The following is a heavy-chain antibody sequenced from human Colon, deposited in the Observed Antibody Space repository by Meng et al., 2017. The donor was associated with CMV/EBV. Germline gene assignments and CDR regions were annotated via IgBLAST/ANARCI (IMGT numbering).Heavy chain of an antibody. CDR3: AREAGSSGRAGYFDY. J-gene: IGHJ4*02. Sequence: GGSLRLSCAASGLTLSNYVIHWIRQAPGGGLDYVSALGNDGVSKHYADSVNDRFTISRDDSTNMVYLHMGSLATEDMAVYYCAREAGSSGRAGYFDYWGQGTLVTVSS. CDR2: LGNDGVSK. CDR1: GLTLSNYV. D-gene: IGHD6-19*01. V-gene: IGHV3-64*02.